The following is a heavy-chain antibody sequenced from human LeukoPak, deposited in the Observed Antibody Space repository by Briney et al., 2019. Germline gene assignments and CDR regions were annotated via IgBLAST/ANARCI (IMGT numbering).Heavy chain of an antibody. J-gene: IGHJ4*02. CDR2: INTDGSNT. CDR1: GFTFSRLW. D-gene: IGHD1-26*01. Sequence: GGSLRLSCAASGFTFSRLWMHWVRHAPGKGLVRVSRINTDGSNTIYADSVKGRFTISRDNAKNTLYLQMNSPRAEDTAIYYCARDQSTAGPTTADYWGQGTLVTVSS. V-gene: IGHV3-74*01. CDR3: ARDQSTAGPTTADY.